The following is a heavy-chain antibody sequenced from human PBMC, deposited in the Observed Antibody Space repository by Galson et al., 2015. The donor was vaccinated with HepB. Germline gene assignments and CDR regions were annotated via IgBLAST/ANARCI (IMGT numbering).Heavy chain of an antibody. V-gene: IGHV3-33*01. CDR1: GFTFSSYG. CDR2: IWYDGSNK. D-gene: IGHD3-22*01. CDR3: ARENYDSSGYYYNY. J-gene: IGHJ4*02. Sequence: SLRLSCAASGFTFSSYGMHWVRQAPGKGLEWVAVIWYDGSNKYYADSVKGRFTISRDNSKNTLYLQMNSLRAEDTAVYYCARENYDSSGYYYNYWGQGTLVTVSS.